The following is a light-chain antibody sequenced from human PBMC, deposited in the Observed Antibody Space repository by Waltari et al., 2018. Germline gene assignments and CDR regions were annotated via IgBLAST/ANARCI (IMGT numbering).Light chain of an antibody. CDR3: SSYTSSSTFV. V-gene: IGLV2-14*01. Sequence: QSALTQPASVSGSPGQSITISCTGTSSDVGGYNYVSWYQQHPGKAPKLMIYDVSKRPSGVSDRFYGSKSGNTPALTIPGLQAEDEADYYCSSYTSSSTFVFGTGTKVTVL. CDR2: DVS. CDR1: SSDVGGYNY. J-gene: IGLJ1*01.